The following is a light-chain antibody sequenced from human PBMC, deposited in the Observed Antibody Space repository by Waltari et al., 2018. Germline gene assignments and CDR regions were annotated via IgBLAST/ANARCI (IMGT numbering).Light chain of an antibody. CDR1: QAISNN. CDR3: QQYNTYPYT. Sequence: DLHMTQSPSSLSASVGDTVTITCRASQAISNNLAWVQQKPGKGPKSLIYGAFILQSGVPSRFSGSGSETDFTLTISRLQPEDFATYYCQQYNTYPYTFGQGTKLEIK. J-gene: IGKJ2*01. V-gene: IGKV1-16*01. CDR2: GAF.